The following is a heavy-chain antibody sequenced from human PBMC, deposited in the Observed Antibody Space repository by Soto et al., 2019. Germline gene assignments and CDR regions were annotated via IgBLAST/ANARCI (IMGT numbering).Heavy chain of an antibody. CDR1: GFTFRSYA. Sequence: EVQLLESGGGLVQPGGSLRLSCAASGFTFRSYAMSWVRQAPGKGLEWVSAISGSGGSTYYADSVKGRFTISRDNSKNTLYLQMNSLRAEDTAVYYCAKALAWIDYGDYLFDYWGQGTLVTVSS. D-gene: IGHD4-17*01. CDR3: AKALAWIDYGDYLFDY. CDR2: ISGSGGST. V-gene: IGHV3-23*01. J-gene: IGHJ4*02.